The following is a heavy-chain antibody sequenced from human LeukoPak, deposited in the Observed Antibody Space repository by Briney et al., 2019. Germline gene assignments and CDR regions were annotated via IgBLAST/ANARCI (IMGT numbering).Heavy chain of an antibody. CDR2: INDSGST. Sequence: SSETLSLTCAVYGGSFGGYYWSWIRQPPGKGLEWIGEINDSGSTNYNPSLKSRVTISVDTSKNQFSLKLTSVTAADTAVYYCARTTEGGYTYGYFYYYYMDVWGKGTTVTISS. V-gene: IGHV4-34*01. CDR3: ARTTEGGYTYGYFYYYYMDV. CDR1: GGSFGGYY. D-gene: IGHD5-18*01. J-gene: IGHJ6*03.